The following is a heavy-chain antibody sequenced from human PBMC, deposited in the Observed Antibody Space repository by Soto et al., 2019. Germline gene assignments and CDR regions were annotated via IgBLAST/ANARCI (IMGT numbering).Heavy chain of an antibody. CDR2: ISSSSSTI. CDR1: GFTFSSYS. Sequence: GGSLRLSCAASGFTFSSYSMNWVRQAPGKGLEWVSYISSSSSTIYYADSVKGRFTISRDNSKNTLYLQMNSLRAEDTAVYYCAKEGYSHYFDYWGQGTLVTVSS. J-gene: IGHJ4*02. CDR3: AKEGYSHYFDY. V-gene: IGHV3-48*01. D-gene: IGHD2-15*01.